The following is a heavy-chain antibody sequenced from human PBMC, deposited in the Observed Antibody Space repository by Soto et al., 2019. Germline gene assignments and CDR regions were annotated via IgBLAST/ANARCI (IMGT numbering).Heavy chain of an antibody. V-gene: IGHV1-69*13. CDR2: IIPIFGTA. D-gene: IGHD3-10*01. CDR1: GGTFSSYA. Sequence: SVKVSCKASGGTFSSYAISWVRQAPGQGLEWMGGIIPIFGTANYAQKFQGRVTITADESTSTAYMELSSLRSEDTAVYYCAREWSGGSGSYYPRDYYYGMDVWGQGTTVTVSS. J-gene: IGHJ6*02. CDR3: AREWSGGSGSYYPRDYYYGMDV.